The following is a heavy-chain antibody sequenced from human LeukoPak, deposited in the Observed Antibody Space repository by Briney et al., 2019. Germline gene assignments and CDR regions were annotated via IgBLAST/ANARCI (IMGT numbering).Heavy chain of an antibody. D-gene: IGHD2-8*01. V-gene: IGHV3-7*01. CDR1: GFTFSSYS. J-gene: IGHJ6*02. CDR2: IKQDGGEK. Sequence: GGSLRLSSAASGFTFSSYSMHWVRQAPGKGLEWVANIKQDGGEKYYVDSVKGRFTISRDNAKNSLYLQMNSLRAEDTAVYYCARDLNGGYYGMDVWGQGTTVTVSS. CDR3: ARDLNGGYYGMDV.